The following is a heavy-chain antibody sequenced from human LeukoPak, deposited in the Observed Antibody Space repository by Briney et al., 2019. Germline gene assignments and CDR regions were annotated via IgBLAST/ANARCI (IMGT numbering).Heavy chain of an antibody. CDR1: GGTFTSYY. CDR3: ARGEKSYYYDSSGTPGGY. J-gene: IGHJ4*02. V-gene: IGHV1-46*01. D-gene: IGHD3-22*01. CDR2: INPSGGST. Sequence: GASVKVSCKASGGTFTSYYMHWVRQAPGQGLEWMGIINPSGGSTSYAQKFQGRVTMTRDTSTSTVYMELSSLRSEDTAVYYCARGEKSYYYDSSGTPGGYWGQGTLVTVSS.